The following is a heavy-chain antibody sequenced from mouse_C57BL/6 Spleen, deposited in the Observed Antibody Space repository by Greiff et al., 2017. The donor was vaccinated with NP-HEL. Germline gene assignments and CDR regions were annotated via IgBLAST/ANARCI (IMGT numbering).Heavy chain of an antibody. CDR2: ISSGGDYI. Sequence: EVQVVESGEGLVKPGGSLKLSCAASGFTFSSYAMSWVRQTPEKRLEWVAYISSGGDYIYYADTVKGRFTISRDNARNTLYLQMSSLKSEDTAMYYCTREENYYYGSSYRYFDVWGTGTTVTVSS. D-gene: IGHD1-1*01. CDR1: GFTFSSYA. J-gene: IGHJ1*03. V-gene: IGHV5-9-1*02. CDR3: TREENYYYGSSYRYFDV.